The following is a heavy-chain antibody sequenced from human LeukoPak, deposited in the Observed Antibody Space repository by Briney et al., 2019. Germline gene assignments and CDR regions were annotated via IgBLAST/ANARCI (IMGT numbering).Heavy chain of an antibody. D-gene: IGHD4-17*01. V-gene: IGHV3-23*01. CDR2: ISGSGGST. CDR3: AKDYGDYAEYFQH. Sequence: PGGSLRLSCAASGFTVSSNYMSWVRQAPGKGLEWVSAISGSGGSTYYADSVKGRFTISRDNSKNTLYLQMNSLRAEDTAVYYCAKDYGDYAEYFQHWGQGTLVTVSS. CDR1: GFTVSSNY. J-gene: IGHJ1*01.